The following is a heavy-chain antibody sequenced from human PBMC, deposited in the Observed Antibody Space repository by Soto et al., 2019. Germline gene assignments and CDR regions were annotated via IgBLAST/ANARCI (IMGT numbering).Heavy chain of an antibody. J-gene: IGHJ5*01. V-gene: IGHV4-30-4*01. CDR2: IYYSGST. CDR3: DLGRPSTWFDS. D-gene: IGHD2-15*01. CDR1: GGSISRGDYY. Sequence: SETLSLTCTVSGGSISRGDYYWSWIRQPPGKGLEWIGYIYYSGSTYYNPSLKSRVTISVDTSKNQFSLKLSSVTAADTAVYYCDLGRPSTWFDSCGPGPLVTVSS.